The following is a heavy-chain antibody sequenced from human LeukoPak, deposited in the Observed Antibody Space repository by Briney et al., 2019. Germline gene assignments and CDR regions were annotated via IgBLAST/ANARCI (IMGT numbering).Heavy chain of an antibody. V-gene: IGHV1-46*01. Sequence: ASVTVSCKASGYTFIDNYFHWVRQAPGQGLEWVGVINPSGGTTTYAQKFQGRVTMTSDTSTGTIYMEVSSLRSEDTAIYYCARVRKQQVVGYYYYGMDVWGQGTTVTVSS. D-gene: IGHD6-13*01. J-gene: IGHJ6*02. CDR3: ARVRKQQVVGYYYYGMDV. CDR2: INPSGGTT. CDR1: GYTFIDNY.